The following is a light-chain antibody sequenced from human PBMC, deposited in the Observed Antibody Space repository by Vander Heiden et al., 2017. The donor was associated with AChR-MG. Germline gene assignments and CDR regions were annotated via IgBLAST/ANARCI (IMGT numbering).Light chain of an antibody. Sequence: DIVMTQSPATLSVSPGERATVPCRASQSVSSNLAWYQQKPGQAPRLLIHGASSRATGIPGRFSGSGSGTEFTLTISSLQSEDFAVYYCQQDNNWPFTFGPGTKVDIK. CDR3: QQDNNWPFT. CDR1: QSVSSN. CDR2: GAS. V-gene: IGKV3-15*01. J-gene: IGKJ3*01.